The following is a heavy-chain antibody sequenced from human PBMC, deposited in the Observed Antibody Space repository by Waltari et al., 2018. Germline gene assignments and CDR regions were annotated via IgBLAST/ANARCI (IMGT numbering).Heavy chain of an antibody. D-gene: IGHD5-18*01. J-gene: IGHJ4*02. CDR2: FSGSGISR. CDR1: GFPFSNYT. V-gene: IGHV3-23*01. CDR3: AKSSGYSYGLRLDY. Sequence: DVQLLESGGGLAQPGRSLRLSCTAAGFPFSNYTLTWVRQAPGKGVEWVSGFSGSGISRYYADAVKGRVSISRDKSKNTMYMQMNSLRVEDTAVYYCAKSSGYSYGLRLDYWGQGILVTVSS.